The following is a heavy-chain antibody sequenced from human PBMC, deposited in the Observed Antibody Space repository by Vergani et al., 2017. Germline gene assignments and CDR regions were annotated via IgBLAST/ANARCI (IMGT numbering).Heavy chain of an antibody. CDR2: MNPNSGNT. V-gene: IGHV1-8*01. D-gene: IGHD3-16*02. CDR1: GYTFTSYD. CDR3: ARRIMITFGGVIVIQDAFDI. Sequence: QVQLVQSGAEVKKPGASVKVSCKASGYTFTSYDINWVRQATGQGLEWMGWMNPNSGNTGYAQKFQGRVTMTRNTSISTAYMELRSLRSDDTAVYYCARRIMITFGGVIVIQDAFDIWGQGTMVTVSS. J-gene: IGHJ3*02.